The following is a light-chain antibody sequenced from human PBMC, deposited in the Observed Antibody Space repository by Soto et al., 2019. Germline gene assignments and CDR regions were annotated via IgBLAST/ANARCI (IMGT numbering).Light chain of an antibody. V-gene: IGLV2-14*01. CDR2: DVS. Sequence: QSALNQPASVSGSPGQSITISCTGTSSDVGGYNYVSWYQQFPGKAPQLMIYDVSNRPSGVSNRFSGSKSDNTASLTISGLQADDEADYYCSSYTSKSHVVFGGGTKVTVL. CDR3: SSYTSKSHVV. J-gene: IGLJ2*01. CDR1: SSDVGGYNY.